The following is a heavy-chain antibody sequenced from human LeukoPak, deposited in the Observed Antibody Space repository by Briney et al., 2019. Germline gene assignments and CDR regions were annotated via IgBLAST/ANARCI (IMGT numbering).Heavy chain of an antibody. CDR2: IYYSGST. V-gene: IGHV4-59*12. CDR3: ARDSVYYDILTGSRYYYMDV. Sequence: SETLSLTCTVSGGSISSYYWSWIRQPPGKGLEWIGYIYYSGSTKYNPSLKSRVTISVDTSKNQFSLKLSSVTAADTAVYYCARDSVYYDILTGSRYYYMDVWGKGTTVTISS. CDR1: GGSISSYY. J-gene: IGHJ6*03. D-gene: IGHD3-9*01.